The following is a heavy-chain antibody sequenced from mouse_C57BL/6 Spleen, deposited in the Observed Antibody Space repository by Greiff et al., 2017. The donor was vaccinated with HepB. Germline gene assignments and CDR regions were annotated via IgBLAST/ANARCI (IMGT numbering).Heavy chain of an antibody. J-gene: IGHJ3*01. CDR1: GYAFSSYW. CDR3: ARFHGRAWFAY. D-gene: IGHD1-1*01. Sequence: QVHVKQSGAELVKPGASVKISCKASGYAFSSYWMNWVKQRPGKGLEWIGQIDPGDGDTNYNGKFKGKATLTADKSSSTAYMQLSSLTSEDSAVYFCARFHGRAWFAYWGQGTLVTVSA. CDR2: IDPGDGDT. V-gene: IGHV1-80*01.